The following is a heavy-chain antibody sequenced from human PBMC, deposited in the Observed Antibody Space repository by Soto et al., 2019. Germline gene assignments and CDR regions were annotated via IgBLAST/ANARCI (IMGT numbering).Heavy chain of an antibody. V-gene: IGHV4-39*01. CDR2: IYYSGST. CDR3: AGRGYYDILTGYYSTNFDY. Sequence: SETLTITCTFSDGSISISSYYWGWIRQPPGKGREWIGSIYYSGSTYYNPSLKSRVTISVDTSKNQFSLKLSSVTAADTAVYYCAGRGYYDILTGYYSTNFDYWGQGTMVTVSS. J-gene: IGHJ4*02. D-gene: IGHD3-9*01. CDR1: DGSISISSYY.